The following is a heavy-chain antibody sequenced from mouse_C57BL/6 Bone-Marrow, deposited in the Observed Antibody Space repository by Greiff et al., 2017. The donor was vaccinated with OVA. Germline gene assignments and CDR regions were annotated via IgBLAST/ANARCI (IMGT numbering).Heavy chain of an antibody. CDR1: GYTFTDYY. V-gene: IGHV1-22*01. J-gene: IGHJ4*01. Sequence: VQLQQSGPELVKPGASVKLSCKASGYTFTDYYMHWVKQSHGKSLEWIGYINPYNGGTSYNQKFKGKATLTVNKSSSTAYMELRSLTSEDSAVYYCARLRRTMDYWGQGTAVTVSS. CDR3: ARLRRTMDY. CDR2: INPYNGGT. D-gene: IGHD2-12*01.